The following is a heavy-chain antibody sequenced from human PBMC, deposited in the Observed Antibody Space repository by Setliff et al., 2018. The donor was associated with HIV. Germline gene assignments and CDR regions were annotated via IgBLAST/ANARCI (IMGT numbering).Heavy chain of an antibody. V-gene: IGHV4-4*07. J-gene: IGHJ3*02. Sequence: LSLTCSVSDGSVSGYSWSWIRQPAGKGLEWIGRIYTSGTTNYNPSLKSRVTMSVDTSKNQFSLKLSSVTAADTAVYYCARAGSMVRGVIISAIDIWGQGTMVTVS. D-gene: IGHD3-10*01. CDR1: DGSVSGYS. CDR2: IYTSGTT. CDR3: ARAGSMVRGVIISAIDI.